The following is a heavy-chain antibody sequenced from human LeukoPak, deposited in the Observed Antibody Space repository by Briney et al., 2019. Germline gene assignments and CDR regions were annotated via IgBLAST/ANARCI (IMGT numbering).Heavy chain of an antibody. CDR3: ARDLRATPDQYFDL. Sequence: AASVKVSCKASGYTITTYGISWVRQAPGQGLEWMAWISGNTGNTNPAQKFQGRPTMTTDTSTNTAYMELSSLRPDDTAVYFCARDLRATPDQYFDLWGRGTLVTVSS. CDR1: GYTITTYG. V-gene: IGHV1-18*01. J-gene: IGHJ2*01. CDR2: ISGNTGNT. D-gene: IGHD4-23*01.